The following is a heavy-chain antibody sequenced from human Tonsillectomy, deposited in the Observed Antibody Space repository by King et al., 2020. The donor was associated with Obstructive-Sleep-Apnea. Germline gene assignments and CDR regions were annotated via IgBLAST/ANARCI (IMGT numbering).Heavy chain of an antibody. Sequence: VQLVESGGGVVQPGGSLRLSCAASGFTFSSYGMHWVRQAPGKGLDWVAFIRYDGSNQYYVDSVKGRFTISRDNSKNTPYLQLNGLRADDTAVYYCAKSPGSSNSYYYYGMDVWGQGTTVTVSS. CDR1: GFTFSSYG. D-gene: IGHD1-26*01. V-gene: IGHV3-30*02. CDR2: IRYDGSNQ. J-gene: IGHJ6*02. CDR3: AKSPGSSNSYYYYGMDV.